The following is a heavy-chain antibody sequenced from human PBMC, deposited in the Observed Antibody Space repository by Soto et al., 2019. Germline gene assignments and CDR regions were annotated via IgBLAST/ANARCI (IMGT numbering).Heavy chain of an antibody. Sequence: QVQLQESGPGLVKPSGTLSLTCAVSGGSISSSNWWSWVRQPPGKGLEWIGENYQSGRTNYNPSLYSRVTLFVDKSKSQFSLKLSSVTAADTAVYYCARVGIAASGWFDPWGQGTLVTVSS. CDR1: GGSISSSNW. D-gene: IGHD6-13*01. CDR3: ARVGIAASGWFDP. V-gene: IGHV4-4*02. J-gene: IGHJ5*02. CDR2: NYQSGRT.